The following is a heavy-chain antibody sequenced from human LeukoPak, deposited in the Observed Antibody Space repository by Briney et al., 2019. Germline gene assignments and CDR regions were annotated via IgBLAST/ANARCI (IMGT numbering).Heavy chain of an antibody. CDR2: ISGSGDRT. CDR3: AKVAMTTVSFFDY. J-gene: IGHJ4*02. D-gene: IGHD4-17*01. CDR1: GFTFSSYA. V-gene: IGHV3-23*01. Sequence: GGSLRLSCAASGFTFSSYAMNWVRQTPGKGLEWVSAISGSGDRTYYADSVKGRFTISRDNPKNTLYLQINSLRAEDTAVYACAKVAMTTVSFFDYWGQGTLVTVSS.